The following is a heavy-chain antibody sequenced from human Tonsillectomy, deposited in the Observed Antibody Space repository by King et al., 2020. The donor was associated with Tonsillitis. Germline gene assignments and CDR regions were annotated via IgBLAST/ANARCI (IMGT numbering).Heavy chain of an antibody. CDR2: ISFDGSNQ. CDR1: GFTFSNYA. V-gene: IGHV3-30-3*01. Sequence: VQLVESGGGVVQPGRSLRLSCAASGFTFSNYAMHWVRQAPGKGLEGVADISFDGSNQYYADTVKGRFTISRDNSKNTLYLQMNSLRAEDTAVYFCARRDGALDYYCYGMDVWGQGTTVTVSS. J-gene: IGHJ6*02. CDR3: ARRDGALDYYCYGMDV. D-gene: IGHD4-17*01.